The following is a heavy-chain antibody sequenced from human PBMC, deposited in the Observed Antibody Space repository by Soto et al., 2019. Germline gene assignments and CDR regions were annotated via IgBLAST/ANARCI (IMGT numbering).Heavy chain of an antibody. CDR3: ARDRGCTNGLCWEGCFDP. Sequence: QVRLVQSGAEVKEPGASVKVSCKASGYTFTTYAIHWVRQAPGQSLEWMGWIKSNDGNTKYSQKFQGRVTMTRDTSASTAHMELSSLRSEDTAVYYCARDRGCTNGLCWEGCFDPWGQGTLVTVSS. V-gene: IGHV1-3*01. CDR1: GYTFTTYA. J-gene: IGHJ5*02. D-gene: IGHD2-8*01. CDR2: IKSNDGNT.